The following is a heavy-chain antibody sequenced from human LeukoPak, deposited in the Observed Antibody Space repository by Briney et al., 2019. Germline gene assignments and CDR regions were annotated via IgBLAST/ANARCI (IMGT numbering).Heavy chain of an antibody. Sequence: SETLSLTCTVSGGSVNDYSWGWIRQPPGKGPEWIAYIFYSESTNYSPSLESRATISVETSKNQFSLKLTSVTAADTAVYYCASTTIFGVVANWFDPWGQGTLVTVSS. CDR2: IFYSEST. V-gene: IGHV4-59*02. D-gene: IGHD3-3*01. J-gene: IGHJ5*02. CDR3: ASTTIFGVVANWFDP. CDR1: GGSVNDYS.